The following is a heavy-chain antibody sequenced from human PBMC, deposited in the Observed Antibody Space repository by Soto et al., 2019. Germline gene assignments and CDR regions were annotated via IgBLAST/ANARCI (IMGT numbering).Heavy chain of an antibody. D-gene: IGHD5-18*01. CDR2: IDWDNDK. J-gene: IGHJ6*02. CDR3: ARHTNMVSYYAMDV. CDR1: GFSVSTRGMC. Sequence: SGPTLVNPTETLTLTCIFSGFSVSTRGMCVSWIRQPPGKALEWLARIDWDNDKYYSTSLKTRLTISKDTSKNQVVLTMTNMDPVDTATYYCARHTNMVSYYAMDVWGQGTTVTVSS. V-gene: IGHV2-70*11.